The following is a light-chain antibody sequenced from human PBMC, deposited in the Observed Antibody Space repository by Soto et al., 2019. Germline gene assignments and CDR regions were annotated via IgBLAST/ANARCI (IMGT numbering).Light chain of an antibody. CDR3: CSYAGSYYV. Sequence: QSALTQPRSVSGSPGQSVTISCTGTSSDVGGYNYVSCYQQHPGKAPKLMIYDVSKRPSGVPDRFSGSKSGNTASRTISGLQAADDADYYCCSYAGSYYVFGTGTKVTVL. J-gene: IGLJ1*01. CDR2: DVS. V-gene: IGLV2-11*01. CDR1: SSDVGGYNY.